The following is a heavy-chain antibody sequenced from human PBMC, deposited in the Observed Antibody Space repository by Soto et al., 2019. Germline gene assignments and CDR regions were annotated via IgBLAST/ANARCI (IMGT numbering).Heavy chain of an antibody. Sequence: GESLKISCKGSGYSFTSYWIGWVRQMPGKGLEWMGIIYPGDSDTRYSPSFQGQVTISAEKSISTAYLQWSSLKASDTAMYYCARSEAAACIPPKPPDYWGQGTLVTVSS. CDR3: ARSEAAACIPPKPPDY. D-gene: IGHD6-13*01. CDR1: GYSFTSYW. V-gene: IGHV5-51*01. J-gene: IGHJ4*02. CDR2: IYPGDSDT.